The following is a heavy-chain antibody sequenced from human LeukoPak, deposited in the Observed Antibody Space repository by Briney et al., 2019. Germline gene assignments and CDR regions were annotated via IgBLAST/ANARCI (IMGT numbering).Heavy chain of an antibody. V-gene: IGHV3-23*01. CDR3: AKDQDSSGYYYY. CDR1: GFTFSSYA. CDR2: ISGSGGST. D-gene: IGHD3-22*01. Sequence: GGSLRLSCAASGFTFSSYAMSWVRQAPGKGLEWVSAISGSGGSTYYADSVKGRFTISRDNSKNTLYLQTNSLRAEDTAVYYCAKDQDSSGYYYYWGQGTLVTVSS. J-gene: IGHJ4*02.